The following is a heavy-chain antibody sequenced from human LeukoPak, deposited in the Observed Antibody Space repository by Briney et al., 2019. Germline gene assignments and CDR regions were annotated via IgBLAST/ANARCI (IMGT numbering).Heavy chain of an antibody. CDR1: GYTFTSYG. V-gene: IGHV1-18*01. CDR3: ARVRSYYDFWSGYLSLDY. D-gene: IGHD3-3*01. J-gene: IGHJ4*02. CDR2: ISAYNGNT. Sequence: ASVKVSCKASGYTFTSYGISWVRQAPGQGLEWMGWISAYNGNTNYAQKLQGRVIMTTDTSTSTAYMELRSLRSDDTAVYYCARVRSYYDFWSGYLSLDYWGQGTLVTVSS.